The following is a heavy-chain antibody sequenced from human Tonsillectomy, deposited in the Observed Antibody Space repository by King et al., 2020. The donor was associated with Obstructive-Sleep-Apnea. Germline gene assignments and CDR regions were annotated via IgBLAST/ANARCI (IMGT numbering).Heavy chain of an antibody. J-gene: IGHJ4*02. CDR2: ISWISGSI. V-gene: IGHV3-9*01. D-gene: IGHD6-19*01. Sequence: VQLVESGGGLVQPGRPLRLSCGASGFTFDDYAMHWVRQAPGKGLEWVSGISWISGSIGYADSVKGRFTISRDNTKNSVDLQMNSLRGEDTAMYYCAKDIYSGWYEGHFEYWGQGALVTVSS. CDR3: AKDIYSGWYEGHFEY. CDR1: GFTFDDYA.